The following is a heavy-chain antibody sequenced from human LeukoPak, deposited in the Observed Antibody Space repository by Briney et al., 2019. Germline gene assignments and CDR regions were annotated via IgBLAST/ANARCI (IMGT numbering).Heavy chain of an antibody. D-gene: IGHD3-10*01. J-gene: IGHJ4*02. CDR3: ARVMSGSGSKYTDY. CDR1: GYTFTSYY. Sequence: ASVKVSCKASGYTFTSYYMHWVRQAPGQGLEWMGIINPSGGSTSYAQKFQGRVTMTRDTSISTAYMELSRLRSDDTAVYYCARVMSGSGSKYTDYWGQGTLVTVSS. V-gene: IGHV1-46*01. CDR2: INPSGGST.